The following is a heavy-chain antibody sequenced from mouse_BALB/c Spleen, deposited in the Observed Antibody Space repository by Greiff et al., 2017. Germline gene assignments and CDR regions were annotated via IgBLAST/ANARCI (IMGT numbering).Heavy chain of an antibody. CDR3: ARSVTTVVAPFGY. D-gene: IGHD1-1*01. CDR1: GFNIKDYY. J-gene: IGHJ3*01. V-gene: IGHV14-1*02. CDR2: IDPENGNT. Sequence: VQLQQSGAELVRPGALVKLSCKASGFNIKDYYMHWVKQRPEQGLEWIGWIDPENGNTIYDPKFQGKASITADTSSNTAYLQLSSLTSEDTAVYYCARSVTTVVAPFGYWGQGTLVTVSA.